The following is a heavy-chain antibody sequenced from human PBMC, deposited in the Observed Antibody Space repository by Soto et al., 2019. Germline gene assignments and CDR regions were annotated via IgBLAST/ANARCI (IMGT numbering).Heavy chain of an antibody. J-gene: IGHJ3*02. CDR3: AKYYNSVIDPGAFDI. V-gene: IGHV1-2*04. CDR1: GYTFTGYY. D-gene: IGHD3-16*02. CDR2: INPNSGGT. Sequence: ASVKVSCKASGYTFTGYYMHWVRQAPGQGLEWMGWINPNSGGTNYAQKFQGWVTMTRDTSISTAYMELSRLRSDDTAVYYCAKYYNSVIDPGAFDIWGQGTMVTVSS.